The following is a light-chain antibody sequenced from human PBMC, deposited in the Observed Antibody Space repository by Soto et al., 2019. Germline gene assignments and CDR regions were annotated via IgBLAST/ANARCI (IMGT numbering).Light chain of an antibody. V-gene: IGKV3-11*01. CDR3: QQRSNWPLT. CDR2: DAS. J-gene: IGKJ4*01. CDR1: ESVSTY. Sequence: EIVLTQPPATLSLSPGERATLSCRASESVSTYLAWYQQKPGQAPRLLMYDASNRVAGIPGRFSGSGSGTDFTLTISGLEPEDFAVYYCQQRSNWPLTFGGGTKVDIK.